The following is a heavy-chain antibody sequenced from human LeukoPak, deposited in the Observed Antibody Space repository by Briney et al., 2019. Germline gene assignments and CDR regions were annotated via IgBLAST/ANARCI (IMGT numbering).Heavy chain of an antibody. CDR3: AGVGSSSWYNWFDP. D-gene: IGHD6-13*01. Sequence: PSETLSLTCTVSGGSISSGSYYWSWIRQPAGKGLEWIGRIYTSGSTNYNPSLKSRVTISVDTSKNQFSLKLSSVTAADTAVYYCAGVGSSSWYNWFDPWGQGTLVTVSS. J-gene: IGHJ5*02. V-gene: IGHV4-61*02. CDR1: GGSISSGSYY. CDR2: IYTSGST.